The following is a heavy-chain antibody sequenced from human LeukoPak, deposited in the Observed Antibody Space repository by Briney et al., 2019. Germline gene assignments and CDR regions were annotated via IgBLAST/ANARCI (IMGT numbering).Heavy chain of an antibody. Sequence: GGSLSLSCAASGFTFRNYVIHWVRQAPGKGLEWVAVTSSDLNVKLYADSVKGRFTISRDNSRSTLYLQMSSLRPEDTAIYYCAREGYYGSGSPPSLYFDYWGQGTLVTVSS. CDR3: AREGYYGSGSPPSLYFDY. CDR2: TSSDLNVK. D-gene: IGHD3-10*01. J-gene: IGHJ4*02. V-gene: IGHV3-30-3*01. CDR1: GFTFRNYV.